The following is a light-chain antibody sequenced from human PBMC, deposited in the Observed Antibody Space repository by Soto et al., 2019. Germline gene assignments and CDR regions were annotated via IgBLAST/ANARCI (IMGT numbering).Light chain of an antibody. CDR2: GNS. V-gene: IGLV1-40*01. CDR1: SSKIGAGYD. Sequence: QSVLTQPPSVSGAPGQRVTISCTGSSSKIGAGYDVHWYQQLPGTAPKLLIYGNSNRPSGVPDRFSGSKSGTSASRAITGLQAEDEADCYCQSYDSSLNYVFGTGTKLTVL. CDR3: QSYDSSLNYV. J-gene: IGLJ1*01.